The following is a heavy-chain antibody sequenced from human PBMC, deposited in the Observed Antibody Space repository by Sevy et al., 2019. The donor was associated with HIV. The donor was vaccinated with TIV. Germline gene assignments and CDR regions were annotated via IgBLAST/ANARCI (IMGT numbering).Heavy chain of an antibody. CDR2: IIPIFGTA. Sequence: ASVKVSCKASGGTFSSYAISWVRQAPGQGLEWMGGIIPIFGTANYAQKFQGRVTITADESTSTAYMELSSLRSEDTAVYHCARTPCSGGSCHSYGMDVWGQGTTVTVSS. V-gene: IGHV1-69*13. D-gene: IGHD2-15*01. J-gene: IGHJ6*02. CDR3: ARTPCSGGSCHSYGMDV. CDR1: GGTFSSYA.